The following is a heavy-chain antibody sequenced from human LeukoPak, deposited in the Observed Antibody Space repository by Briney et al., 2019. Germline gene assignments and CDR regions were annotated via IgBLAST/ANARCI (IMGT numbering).Heavy chain of an antibody. CDR1: GYTSTSYA. J-gene: IGHJ4*02. Sequence: ASVKVSCKASGYTSTSYAMHWVRQAPGQRLEWMGWINAGNGNTKYSQKFQGRVTITRDTSASTAYMELSSLRSEDTAVYYCAREVGGVAGTYYFDYWGQGTLVTVSS. CDR2: INAGNGNT. D-gene: IGHD6-19*01. CDR3: AREVGGVAGTYYFDY. V-gene: IGHV1-3*01.